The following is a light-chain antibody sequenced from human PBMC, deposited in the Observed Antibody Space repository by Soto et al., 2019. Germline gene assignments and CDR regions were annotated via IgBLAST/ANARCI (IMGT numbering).Light chain of an antibody. J-gene: IGKJ1*01. Sequence: EIVLTQSPGTLSLSPGERATLSCRASQSVSNNYLAWYQQKPGQAPRLVIHGASTRATDFPARFSGSGSGTEFTLTISSLQSEDIAVYYCHQYYTWPRTFGQGTRWIS. CDR3: HQYYTWPRT. CDR1: QSVSNN. V-gene: IGKV3-15*01. CDR2: GAS.